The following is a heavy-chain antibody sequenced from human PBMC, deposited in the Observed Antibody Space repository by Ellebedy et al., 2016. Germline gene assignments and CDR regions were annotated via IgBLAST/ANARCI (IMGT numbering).Heavy chain of an antibody. CDR3: ARLAAAAGTLFDY. D-gene: IGHD6-13*01. J-gene: IGHJ4*02. V-gene: IGHV4-34*01. CDR2: INHSGST. CDR1: GGSFSGYY. Sequence: SETLSLTCAVYGGSFSGYYWSWIRQPPGKGLEWIGEINHSGSTNYNPSLKSRVTISVDTSKNQFSLKLSSVTAADTAVYYCARLAAAAGTLFDYWGQGTLVTVSS.